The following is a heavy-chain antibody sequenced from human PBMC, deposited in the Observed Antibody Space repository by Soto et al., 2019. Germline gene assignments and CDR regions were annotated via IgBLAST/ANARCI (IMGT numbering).Heavy chain of an antibody. Sequence: EVQLLESGGGLVQPGGSLRLSCPASGFTFSNYVMTWVRQAPGKGLGWVSSISGSGSSSYYAESVKGRFIISRDNSKNTLYLQMNRLRADDTAIYYCAKGSLSHTSGPYYFDFWCQRSLVTVSS. CDR2: ISGSGSSS. V-gene: IGHV3-23*01. J-gene: IGHJ4*02. CDR1: GFTFSNYV. CDR3: AKGSLSHTSGPYYFDF. D-gene: IGHD6-19*01.